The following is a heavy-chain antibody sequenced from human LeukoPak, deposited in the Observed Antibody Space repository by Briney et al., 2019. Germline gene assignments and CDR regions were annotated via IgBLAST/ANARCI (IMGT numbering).Heavy chain of an antibody. CDR3: ARHPTGYPNWFDS. D-gene: IGHD3-9*01. CDR2: ISYVGTT. CDR1: GGSITTIPYN. J-gene: IGHJ5*01. V-gene: IGHV4-39*01. Sequence: SETLSLTCTVSGGSITTIPYNWGWIRQPPGKGLEWIGIISYVGTTYYEPSLKSRVTMSIDTSKNQFSLNLNSATAADTAVYYCARHPTGYPNWFDSWGQGTLVIVSS.